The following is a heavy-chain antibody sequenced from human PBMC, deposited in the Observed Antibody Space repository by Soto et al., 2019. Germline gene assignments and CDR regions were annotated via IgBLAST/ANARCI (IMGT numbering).Heavy chain of an antibody. CDR2: IYYSGST. CDR3: ARAAHYSSPFRWFDT. V-gene: IGHV4-31*03. Sequence: QVQLQESGPGLVKPSQTLSLTCTVSGGSISSGGYYWSWIRQHPGKGLEWIGYIYYSGSTYYNPSLKCRFTISVVTSKNQFSLKLSSVAAADPAVYYCARAAHYSSPFRWFDTWAQGPLVTVAS. J-gene: IGHJ5*02. D-gene: IGHD6-13*01. CDR1: GGSISSGGYY.